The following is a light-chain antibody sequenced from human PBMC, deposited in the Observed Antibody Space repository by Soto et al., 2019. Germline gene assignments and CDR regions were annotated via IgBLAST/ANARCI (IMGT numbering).Light chain of an antibody. CDR1: SSNIGAGYD. CDR2: ANS. J-gene: IGLJ3*02. V-gene: IGLV1-40*01. CDR3: QSYDSRLRV. Sequence: QSVLTQPPSVSGAPGQRVTISCTGSSSNIGAGYDVHWYQQLPGTAPKLLIYANSNRPSGVPDRFSGSKSGTSASLAITGLQAEDEGDYYCQSYDSRLRVFGGGTKLTVL.